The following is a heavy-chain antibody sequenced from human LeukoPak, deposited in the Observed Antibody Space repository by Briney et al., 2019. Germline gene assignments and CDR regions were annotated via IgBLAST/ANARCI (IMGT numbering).Heavy chain of an antibody. Sequence: PSETLSLTCTVPGGSISSGYYWGWIRQPPGKGLEWIGSIYHSGSTYYNPSLKSRVTISVDTSKNQFSLKLSSVTAADTAVYYCARHRDYDILTGPLVDFDYWGQGTLVTVSS. CDR3: ARHRDYDILTGPLVDFDY. CDR2: IYHSGST. D-gene: IGHD3-9*01. V-gene: IGHV4-38-2*02. J-gene: IGHJ4*02. CDR1: GGSISSGYY.